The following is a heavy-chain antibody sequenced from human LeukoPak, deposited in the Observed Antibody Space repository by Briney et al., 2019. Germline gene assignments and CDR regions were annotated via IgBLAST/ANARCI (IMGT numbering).Heavy chain of an antibody. CDR1: GFTFSSYA. J-gene: IGHJ3*02. CDR3: AKDDRRIAAASDAFDI. CDR2: ISYDGSNK. D-gene: IGHD6-13*01. Sequence: PGGSLRLSCAASGFTFSSYAMHWVRQAPGKGLEWVAVISYDGSNKYYADSVKGRFTISRDNSKNTLYLQMNSLRAEDTAVYYCAKDDRRIAAASDAFDIWGQGTMVTVSS. V-gene: IGHV3-30-3*01.